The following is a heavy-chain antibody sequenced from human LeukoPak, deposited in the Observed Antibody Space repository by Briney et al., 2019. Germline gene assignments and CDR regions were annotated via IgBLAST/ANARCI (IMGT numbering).Heavy chain of an antibody. J-gene: IGHJ5*02. CDR3: ASSGGGCSCDT. CDR1: GFTFSSFG. V-gene: IGHV3-33*01. D-gene: IGHD3-10*01. Sequence: QAGRSLRLSCAASGFTFSSFGMHWVRQAPGKGLEWVAVIWYDGSDKYYADSVKGRFTISRDNSKNTLYLQMNSLRAEDTAVYFCASSGGGCSCDTWGRGTLVTVSS. CDR2: IWYDGSDK.